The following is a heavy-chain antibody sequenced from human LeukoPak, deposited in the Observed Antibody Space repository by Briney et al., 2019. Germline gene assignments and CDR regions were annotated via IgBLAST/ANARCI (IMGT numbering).Heavy chain of an antibody. CDR1: GFTFSSYA. D-gene: IGHD2-8*01. Sequence: PGGSLRLSCAASGFTFSSYAMHWVRQAPGKGLDYVSVISSIGGSTYYANSVKGRFTISRDNSKNTLYLQMGSLRAEDMAVYYCARGRDCTTGVCYPYFDFWGQGTLVTVSS. V-gene: IGHV3-64*01. CDR2: ISSIGGST. CDR3: ARGRDCTTGVCYPYFDF. J-gene: IGHJ4*02.